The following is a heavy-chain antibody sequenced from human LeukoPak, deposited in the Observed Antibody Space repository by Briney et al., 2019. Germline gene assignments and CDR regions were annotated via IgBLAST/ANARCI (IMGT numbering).Heavy chain of an antibody. CDR3: ARSASRYFDWFDY. D-gene: IGHD3-9*01. CDR2: IYPGDSDT. V-gene: IGHV5-51*01. CDR1: GYSFTNYW. J-gene: IGHJ4*02. Sequence: GESLKISCKGSGYSFTNYWIGWVRQMPGKGLEWMGIIYPGDSDTRYIPSFQGQVTISADKSISTAYLQWSSLKASDTAIYYCARSASRYFDWFDYWGQGTLVTVSS.